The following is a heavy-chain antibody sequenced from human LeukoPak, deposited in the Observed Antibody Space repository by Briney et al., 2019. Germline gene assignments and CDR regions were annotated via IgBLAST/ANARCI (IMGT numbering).Heavy chain of an antibody. J-gene: IGHJ4*02. Sequence: PGGSLRLSCAASGFTFSSYGVHWVRQAPGKGLEWVAVISYDGSNKYYADSVKGRFTISRDNSKNTLYLQMNSLRAEDTAVYYCAKDIYPPSPVPAAKVFDYWGQGTLVTVSS. CDR3: AKDIYPPSPVPAAKVFDY. D-gene: IGHD2-2*01. CDR2: ISYDGSNK. CDR1: GFTFSSYG. V-gene: IGHV3-30*18.